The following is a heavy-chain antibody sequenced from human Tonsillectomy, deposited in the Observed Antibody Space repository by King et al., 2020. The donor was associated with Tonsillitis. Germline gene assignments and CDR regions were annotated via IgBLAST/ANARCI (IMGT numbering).Heavy chain of an antibody. D-gene: IGHD3-9*01. V-gene: IGHV4-59*01. CDR3: ARDTYDILTGYSTFDY. Sequence: VQLQESGPGLVKPSETLSLTCTVSGGSISSYYWSWLRQPPGKGLEWIGYIYYSGSTNYNPSLKSRVTISIDTSKNQFSLKLSSVTAADTAVYYCARDTYDILTGYSTFDYWGQGTLVTVSS. CDR2: IYYSGST. J-gene: IGHJ4*02. CDR1: GGSISSYY.